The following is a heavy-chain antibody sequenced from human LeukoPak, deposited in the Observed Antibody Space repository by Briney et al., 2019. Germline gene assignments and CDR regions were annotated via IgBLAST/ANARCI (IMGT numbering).Heavy chain of an antibody. CDR1: GGSFNDYR. D-gene: IGHD2/OR15-2a*01. CDR3: ARGLIWHFLLDSRRDSFDI. J-gene: IGHJ3*02. V-gene: IGHV4-34*01. Sequence: PSETLSLTSAVSGGSFNDYRWTWIRQSPGKGLEWIGDVSLGGTTTYNPSLRGRVTISVDTSKNQFSMKLTSVTAADTAVYYCARGLIWHFLLDSRRDSFDIWGQGTTITVSS. CDR2: VSLGGTT.